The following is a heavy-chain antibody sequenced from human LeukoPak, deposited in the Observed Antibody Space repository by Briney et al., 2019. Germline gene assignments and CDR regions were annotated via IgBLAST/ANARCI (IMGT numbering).Heavy chain of an antibody. V-gene: IGHV3-43*01. CDR2: ITWDGGRT. CDR3: AKDRWGSGSHLDY. Sequence: PGGSLRLSCAASGFTFDDYSMHWVRQAPGKGLEWVSLITWDGGRTYYADSVKGRFTISRDNSKNSLYLQMNSLRAEDTAFYYCAKDRWGSGSHLDYWGQGTLVTVSS. J-gene: IGHJ4*02. D-gene: IGHD3-10*01. CDR1: GFTFDDYS.